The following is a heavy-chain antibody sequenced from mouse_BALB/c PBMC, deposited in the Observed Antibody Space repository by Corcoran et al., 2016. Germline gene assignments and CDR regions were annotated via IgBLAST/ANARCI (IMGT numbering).Heavy chain of an antibody. CDR2: INTYTGEP. V-gene: IGHV9-3-1*01. CDR1: GYTFTNYG. J-gene: IGHJ3*01. CDR3: AITTVVATFAY. Sequence: QNQLVQSGTELKKPGETVKISCKASGYTFTNYGMNWVKQGPGKGLKWMGWINTYTGEPTYADDFKGRFAFSLETSASTAYLQINNLKNEDTATYFCAITTVVATFAYWGQGTLVTVSA. D-gene: IGHD1-1*01.